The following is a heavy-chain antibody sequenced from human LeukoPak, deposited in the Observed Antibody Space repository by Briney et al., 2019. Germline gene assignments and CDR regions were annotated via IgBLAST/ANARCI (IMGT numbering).Heavy chain of an antibody. Sequence: ASVKVSCKASGYTFPAYYMHWVRQAPGQGLDWLGWINPDSGGTNYAQKFQGRVTMTRDPSISTAYMELGWLRSDDTAMYYCATSRAQTLAYCGGDCYSGFDYWGQGTLVSVSS. D-gene: IGHD2-21*02. V-gene: IGHV1-2*02. CDR2: INPDSGGT. J-gene: IGHJ4*02. CDR1: GYTFPAYY. CDR3: ATSRAQTLAYCGGDCYSGFDY.